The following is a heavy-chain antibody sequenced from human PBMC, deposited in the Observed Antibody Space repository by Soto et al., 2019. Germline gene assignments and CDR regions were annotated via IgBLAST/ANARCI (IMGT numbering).Heavy chain of an antibody. CDR3: AKARADYYDSSGYPVDY. Sequence: GGSLRLSCVASGIPVSSNYMTWVRQAPGKGLEWVSAISGSGGSTYYADSVKGRFTISRDNSKNTLYLQMNSLRAEDTAVHYCAKARADYYDSSGYPVDYWGQGTLVTVSS. V-gene: IGHV3-23*01. D-gene: IGHD3-22*01. CDR2: ISGSGGST. J-gene: IGHJ4*02. CDR1: GIPVSSNY.